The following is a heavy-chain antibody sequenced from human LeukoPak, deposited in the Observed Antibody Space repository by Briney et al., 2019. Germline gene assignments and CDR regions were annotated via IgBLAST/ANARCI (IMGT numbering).Heavy chain of an antibody. D-gene: IGHD6-19*01. V-gene: IGHV5-51*01. CDR3: ARGGSIALANFNYYDGLDV. J-gene: IGHJ6*02. Sequence: GESLKISFKGAGGIFISNLIGWGRRMPGKGLEWMGIIYPGDADTRYSPSLQGQVTISADKSISTAYLQWLSLKAPDTAMYYCARGGSIALANFNYYDGLDVLGQGTTVTVSS. CDR2: IYPGDADT. CDR1: GGIFISNL.